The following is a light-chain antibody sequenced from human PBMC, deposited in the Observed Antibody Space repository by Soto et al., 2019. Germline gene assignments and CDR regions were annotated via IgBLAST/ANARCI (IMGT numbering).Light chain of an antibody. CDR1: QTISTY. Sequence: DIQRTQSPSTLSASVGYSVTITCRASQTISTYVNWYQQRPGKAPKVLLFGSSTLQIGVPSRFSGTGYGTDGTITVSNLQTEDGATYYCQQTYDIPWTFGQGTKVDIK. V-gene: IGKV1-39*01. CDR3: QQTYDIPWT. J-gene: IGKJ1*01. CDR2: GSS.